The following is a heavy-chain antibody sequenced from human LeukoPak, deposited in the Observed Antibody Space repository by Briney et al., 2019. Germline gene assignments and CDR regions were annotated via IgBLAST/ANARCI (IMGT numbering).Heavy chain of an antibody. Sequence: PGASLRLSCAASGFTFSSYAMSWVRQAPGKGPEWVSAISGSGGSTYYADSVKGRFTISRDNSKNTLYLQMNSLRAEDTAVYYCASGKYSGSYYSGAFDIWGQGTMVTVSS. CDR2: ISGSGGST. D-gene: IGHD1-26*01. J-gene: IGHJ3*02. CDR3: ASGKYSGSYYSGAFDI. CDR1: GFTFSSYA. V-gene: IGHV3-23*01.